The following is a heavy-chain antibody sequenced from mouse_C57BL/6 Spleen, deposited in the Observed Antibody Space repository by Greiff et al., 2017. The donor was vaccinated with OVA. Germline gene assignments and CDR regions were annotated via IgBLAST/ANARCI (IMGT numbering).Heavy chain of an antibody. CDR1: GYSFTGYY. CDR3: ARKYDDLYYFDD. CDR2: FNPSTGGT. V-gene: IGHV1-43*01. Sequence: VQLQQSGPELVKPGASVKISCKASGYSFTGYYMHWVKQSSEKSLEWIGEFNPSTGGTSYNQKFKGKATLPVDTSSSTAYMQLKSLTSEDSAVDYGARKYDDLYYFDDWGQGTTLTVSS. J-gene: IGHJ2*01. D-gene: IGHD5-1-1*01.